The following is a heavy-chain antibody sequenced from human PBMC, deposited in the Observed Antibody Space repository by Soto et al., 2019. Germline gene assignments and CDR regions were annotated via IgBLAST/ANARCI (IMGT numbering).Heavy chain of an antibody. CDR2: ISGSGGST. D-gene: IGHD3-22*01. CDR3: AKDMDYYDSSGYYDY. CDR1: GFTFSSYA. V-gene: IGHV3-23*01. Sequence: GGSLRLSCAASGFTFSSYAMSWVRQAPGKGLEWVSAISGSGGSTYYADSVKGRFTISRDNSKNTLYLQMNSLRAEDTAVYYCAKDMDYYDSSGYYDYWGQGTLVTVSS. J-gene: IGHJ4*02.